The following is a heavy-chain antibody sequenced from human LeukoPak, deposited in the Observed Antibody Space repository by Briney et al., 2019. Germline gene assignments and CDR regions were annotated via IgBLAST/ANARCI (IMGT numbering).Heavy chain of an antibody. D-gene: IGHD3-10*01. CDR2: IYSGGRT. CDR3: ARDQYYDSGTYSYYYMDV. V-gene: IGHV3-53*01. J-gene: IGHJ6*03. CDR1: GFTFSNYA. Sequence: PGGSLRLSCAASGFTFSNYAMSWVRQAPGRGLEWVSVIYSGGRTFYADSVRGRFTISTDNSKNTLFLQMNSLRAEDTAVYYCARDQYYDSGTYSYYYMDVWGKGTTVTVSS.